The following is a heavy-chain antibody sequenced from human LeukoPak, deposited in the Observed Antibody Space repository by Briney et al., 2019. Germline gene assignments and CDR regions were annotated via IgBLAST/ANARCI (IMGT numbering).Heavy chain of an antibody. CDR3: ARGRQNYGSGSYRFDY. CDR2: FSAYNGNT. D-gene: IGHD3-10*01. J-gene: IGHJ4*02. V-gene: IGHV1-18*01. Sequence: ASVKVSCKASGGTFSSYAISWVRQAPGQGLEWWGWFSAYNGNTNYAQKLQGRVTMTTDTSTSTAYMELRSLRSDDTAVYYCARGRQNYGSGSYRFDYWGQGTLVTVSS. CDR1: GGTFSSYA.